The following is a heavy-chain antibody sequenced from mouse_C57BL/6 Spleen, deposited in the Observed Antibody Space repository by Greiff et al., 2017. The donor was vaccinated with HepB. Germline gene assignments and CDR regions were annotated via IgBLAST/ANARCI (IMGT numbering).Heavy chain of an antibody. Sequence: VQLKESGPGLVKPSQSLSLTCSVTGYSITSGYYWNWIRQFPGNKLEWMGYISYDGSNNYNPSLKNRISITRDTSKNQFFLKLNSVTTEDTATYYCASYYSKRAMDYWGQGTSVTVSS. CDR2: ISYDGSN. V-gene: IGHV3-6*01. CDR1: GYSITSGYY. D-gene: IGHD2-5*01. CDR3: ASYYSKRAMDY. J-gene: IGHJ4*01.